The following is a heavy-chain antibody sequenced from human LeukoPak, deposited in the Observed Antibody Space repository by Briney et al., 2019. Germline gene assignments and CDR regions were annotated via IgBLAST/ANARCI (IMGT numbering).Heavy chain of an antibody. CDR2: ISGSGDTT. J-gene: IGHJ4*02. V-gene: IGHV3-23*01. D-gene: IGHD6-13*01. CDR3: ARGPFSSTWSEFDC. CDR1: GFTFSSYA. Sequence: GGSLRLSCAASGFTFSSYAMNWVRQAPGKGLEWVSFISGSGDTTYYADSVKGRFTISRDNSKNTLYLQMNSLRAEDTAVYYCARGPFSSTWSEFDCWGQGTLVTVSS.